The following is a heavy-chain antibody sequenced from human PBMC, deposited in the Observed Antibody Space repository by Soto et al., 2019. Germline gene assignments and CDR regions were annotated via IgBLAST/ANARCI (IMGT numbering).Heavy chain of an antibody. CDR3: ARHACSSTSCYDVRYFDY. CDR2: IYYSGST. D-gene: IGHD2-2*01. V-gene: IGHV4-39*01. CDR1: GGSISSSGYY. Sequence: SLTCTVSGGSISSSGYYWGWIRQPPGKGLEWIGSIYYSGSTYYNPSLKSRVTISVDTSKNQFSLNLTSVTAADTAVYYRARHACSSTSCYDVRYFDYWGQGTLVTVSS. J-gene: IGHJ4*02.